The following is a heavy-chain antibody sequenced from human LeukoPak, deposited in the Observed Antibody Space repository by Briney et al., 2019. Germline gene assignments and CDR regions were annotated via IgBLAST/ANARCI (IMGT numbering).Heavy chain of an antibody. J-gene: IGHJ4*02. V-gene: IGHV3-23*01. D-gene: IGHD3-10*01. CDR1: GFTFSSYG. CDR2: ISGSGGST. CDR3: AKRSRNEFGELLLAYYFDY. Sequence: GGSLRLSCAASGFTFSSYGMSWVRQAPGKGLEWVSAISGSGGSTYYADSVKGRFTISRDNSKNTLYLQMNSLRAEDTAVYYCAKRSRNEFGELLLAYYFDYWGQGTLVTVSS.